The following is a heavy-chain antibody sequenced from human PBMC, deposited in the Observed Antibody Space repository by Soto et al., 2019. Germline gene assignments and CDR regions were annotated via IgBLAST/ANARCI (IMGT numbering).Heavy chain of an antibody. J-gene: IGHJ4*02. Sequence: SETLSLTCPVSGGSISSGCYYWSWIRQHPGKGLEWIGYIYYSGSTYYNPSLKSRVTISVDTSKNQFSLKLSSVTAADTAVYYCARDRGGQQLVTFDYWGQGTLVTVSS. CDR1: GGSISSGCYY. CDR2: IYYSGST. D-gene: IGHD6-13*01. CDR3: ARDRGGQQLVTFDY. V-gene: IGHV4-31*03.